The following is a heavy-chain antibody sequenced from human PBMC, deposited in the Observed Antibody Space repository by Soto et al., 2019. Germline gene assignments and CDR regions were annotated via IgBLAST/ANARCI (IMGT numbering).Heavy chain of an antibody. CDR1: GLTVSNNY. CDR2: IYSGGST. D-gene: IGHD4-17*01. J-gene: IGHJ1*01. Sequence: EVQLVESGGGLVQPGGSLRLSCAASGLTVSNNYISWVRQSPGKGLEWVSLIYSGGSTKYADSVKGRFTISRDNSKNTMYLQMNSLRAEDTAVYYCAALLPTVVTPFQHRGQGTLVTVSS. CDR3: AALLPTVVTPFQH. V-gene: IGHV3-66*01.